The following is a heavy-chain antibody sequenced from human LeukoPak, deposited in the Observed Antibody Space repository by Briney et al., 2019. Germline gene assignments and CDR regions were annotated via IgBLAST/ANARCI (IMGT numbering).Heavy chain of an antibody. CDR2: ISSSSSTI. CDR1: GFTFSSYS. D-gene: IGHD1-26*01. Sequence: GGSLRLSCAASGFTFSSYSMNWVRQAPGKGLEWVSYISSSSSTIYYADSVKGRFTISRDNAKNSLYLQMNSLRAEDTAVYYCARAWELRGYYYYYMDVWGKGTTVTVSS. J-gene: IGHJ6*03. CDR3: ARAWELRGYYYYYMDV. V-gene: IGHV3-48*01.